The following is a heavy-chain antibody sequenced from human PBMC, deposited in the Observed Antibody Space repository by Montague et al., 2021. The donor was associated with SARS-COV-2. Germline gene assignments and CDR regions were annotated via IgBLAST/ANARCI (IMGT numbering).Heavy chain of an antibody. CDR3: VRRPHYDGLNGPPDF. V-gene: IGHV4-59*08. J-gene: IGHJ4*02. D-gene: IGHD3-9*01. CDR2: VLYNKGT. Sequence: SETLSLTCTVSGVSVTDYYWSWIWRPPGKGLERVGDVLYNKGTNTNPSPKSRVAISVDTSTNQFSLRLTSVTAADTAFYYCVRRPHYDGLNGPPDFWGQGTLVTVSS. CDR1: GVSVTDYY.